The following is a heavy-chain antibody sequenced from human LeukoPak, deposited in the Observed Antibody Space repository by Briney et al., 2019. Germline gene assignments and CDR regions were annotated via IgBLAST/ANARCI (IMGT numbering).Heavy chain of an antibody. CDR1: GFTFDDYA. D-gene: IGHD2-15*01. CDR2: ISWNSGSI. V-gene: IGHV3-9*01. Sequence: PGRSLRLSCAASGFTFDDYAMHWVRQAPGKGLEWVSGISWNSGSIGQADSVKGRFTISRDNAKNSLYLQMNSLRAEDTALYYCAKGDCSGGSCYPYYYYGMDVWGQGTTVTVSS. J-gene: IGHJ6*02. CDR3: AKGDCSGGSCYPYYYYGMDV.